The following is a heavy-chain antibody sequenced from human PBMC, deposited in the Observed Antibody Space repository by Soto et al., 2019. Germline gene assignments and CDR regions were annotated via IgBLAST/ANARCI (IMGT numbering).Heavy chain of an antibody. Sequence: SAKLSCKESGYMLNSYYIHWVRQETGQGLEWMGWINPFDGSRMFAQSFQGRVTMTRDTSTSTVYMEVSSLRSEDTAVYYCSTVDPGETSPFDHWGQGTLVTVSS. D-gene: IGHD3-10*01. J-gene: IGHJ4*02. CDR2: INPFDGSR. CDR3: STVDPGETSPFDH. CDR1: GYMLNSYY. V-gene: IGHV1-46*02.